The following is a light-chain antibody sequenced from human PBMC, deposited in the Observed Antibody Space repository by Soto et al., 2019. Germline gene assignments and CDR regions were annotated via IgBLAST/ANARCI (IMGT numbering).Light chain of an antibody. Sequence: QSALTQPRSVSGSPGQSVAISCTGSRSDVGGYKYVSWYQQFPGKAPKLIIYDVSRRPSGVPDRFSGSKSGNTASLTISGLQADDEGDYYCCSYGGGRTPLGFGGGTKVTVL. CDR3: CSYGGGRTPLG. J-gene: IGLJ2*01. CDR2: DVS. V-gene: IGLV2-11*01. CDR1: RSDVGGYKY.